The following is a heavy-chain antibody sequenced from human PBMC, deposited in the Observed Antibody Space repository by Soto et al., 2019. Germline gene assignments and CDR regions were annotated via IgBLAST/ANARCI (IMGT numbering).Heavy chain of an antibody. V-gene: IGHV3-9*01. D-gene: IGHD3-3*01. CDR2: ISWNSGSI. CDR3: AKMGSRFLEWIPPLYGMDV. CDR1: GFIFDDYA. J-gene: IGHJ6*02. Sequence: EVQLVESGGGLVQPGRSLRLSCAASGFIFDDYAMHWVRQAPGKGLEWVAGISWNSGSIDYADSVKGRFTISRDNSKNTLYLQMNSLRAEDTAVYYCAKMGSRFLEWIPPLYGMDVWGQGTTVTVSS.